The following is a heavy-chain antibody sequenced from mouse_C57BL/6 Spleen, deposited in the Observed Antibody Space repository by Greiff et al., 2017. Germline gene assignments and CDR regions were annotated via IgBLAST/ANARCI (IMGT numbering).Heavy chain of an antibody. J-gene: IGHJ2*01. D-gene: IGHD3-3*01. CDR2: INYDGSST. V-gene: IGHV5-16*01. CDR1: GFTFSDYY. Sequence: EVQVVESEGGLVQPGSSMKLSCTASGFTFSDYYMAWVRQVPEKGLEWVANINYDGSSTYYLDSLKSRFIISRDNAKNILYLQMSSLKSEDTATYYCARAGLGYYFDYWGQGTTLTVSS. CDR3: ARAGLGYYFDY.